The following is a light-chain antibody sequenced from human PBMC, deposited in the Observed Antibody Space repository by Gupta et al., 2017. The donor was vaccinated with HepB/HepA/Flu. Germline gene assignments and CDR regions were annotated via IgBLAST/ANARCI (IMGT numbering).Light chain of an antibody. V-gene: IGLV3-21*04. CDR1: NIGTKG. Sequence: SYVLTQPPSVSVAPGKTASITCGGNNIGTKGVHWYQQMPGQAPVMVIYNDSDRPSGIPERFSGSNSGSTANLTISRVEAGDEAEYYCQVWDSSDDSAVFGGGTKLTVL. J-gene: IGLJ2*01. CDR3: QVWDSSDDSAV. CDR2: NDS.